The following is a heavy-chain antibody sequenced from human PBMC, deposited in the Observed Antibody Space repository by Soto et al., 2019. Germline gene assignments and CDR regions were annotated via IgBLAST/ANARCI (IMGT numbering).Heavy chain of an antibody. CDR1: GYFFASYS. CDR2: INPSVGST. V-gene: IGHV1-46*01. D-gene: IGHD3-22*01. Sequence: QVQLVQSGAEVKKPGASVKVSCKASGYFFASYSMHWVRQAPGQGLEWMGMINPSVGSTSYVEKFQRGIPMARDTYTRTGYRESGRRRSEETAVYYCTRESAGRDEFESSRAFDYWGQGTLVTVSS. J-gene: IGHJ4*02. CDR3: TRESAGRDEFESSRAFDY.